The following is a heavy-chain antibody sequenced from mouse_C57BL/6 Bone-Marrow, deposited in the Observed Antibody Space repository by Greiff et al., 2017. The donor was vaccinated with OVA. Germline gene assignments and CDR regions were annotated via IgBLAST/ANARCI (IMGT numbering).Heavy chain of an antibody. CDR3: ARDPFY. V-gene: IGHV3-6*01. CDR2: ISYDGSN. Sequence: DVQLQESGPGLVKPSQSLSLTCSVTGYSITSGYYWNWIRQFPGNKLEWMGYISYDGSNNYNPSLKNRISITRDTSKNQFFLKLNSVTTEDTATYYCARDPFYWGQGTLVTVSA. J-gene: IGHJ3*01. CDR1: GYSITSGYY.